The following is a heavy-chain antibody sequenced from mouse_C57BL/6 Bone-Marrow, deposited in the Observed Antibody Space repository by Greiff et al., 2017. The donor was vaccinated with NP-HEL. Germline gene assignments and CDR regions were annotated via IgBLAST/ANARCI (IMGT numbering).Heavy chain of an antibody. Sequence: VQVVESGAELVRPGPSVKVSCKASGYAFTNYLIEWVKQRPGQGLEWIGVINPGSGNTYYNEKFKGKATLTADKSSSTAYMELRSLTSEDSAVYFCATAYYSNPRAMDYWGQGTSVTVSS. V-gene: IGHV1-54*01. CDR3: ATAYYSNPRAMDY. J-gene: IGHJ4*01. CDR2: INPGSGNT. D-gene: IGHD2-5*01. CDR1: GYAFTNYL.